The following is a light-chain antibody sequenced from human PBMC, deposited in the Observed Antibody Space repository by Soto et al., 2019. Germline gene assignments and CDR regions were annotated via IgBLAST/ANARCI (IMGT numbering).Light chain of an antibody. J-gene: IGKJ1*01. CDR1: QRVGSK. Sequence: EILMTQSPATLSVSPVERATLSCMASQRVGSKLAWLQQKPGQAPRLLIYGASNRATGIPDRFSGSGSGTDFTLTISRLEPEDFAVYYCQQYHTSPLTFGQGTKVDIK. CDR3: QQYHTSPLT. V-gene: IGKV3D-15*01. CDR2: GAS.